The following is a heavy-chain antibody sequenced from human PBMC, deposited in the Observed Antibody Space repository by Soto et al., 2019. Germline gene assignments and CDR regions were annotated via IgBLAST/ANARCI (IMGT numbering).Heavy chain of an antibody. CDR1: GASITSGGHY. Sequence: QVQLQESGPGLLRPSETLSLTCTVSGASITSGGHYWSWIRQYPGKGLEWIAYIYSSGGTYFNPSLKSRVTISADTSKNQCSLKLSSVSAADTAVYYCVRDDGALAITHWGQGTLVTVSS. CDR2: IYSSGGT. V-gene: IGHV4-31*03. J-gene: IGHJ4*02. CDR3: VRDDGALAITH. D-gene: IGHD3-22*01.